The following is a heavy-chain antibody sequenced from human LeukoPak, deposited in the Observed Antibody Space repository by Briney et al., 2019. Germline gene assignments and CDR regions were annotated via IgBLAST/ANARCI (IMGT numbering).Heavy chain of an antibody. D-gene: IGHD3-9*01. CDR1: GGSISSSSYY. J-gene: IGHJ4*02. CDR3: AREEGYYDILTGTHLISKFDY. V-gene: IGHV4-39*07. Sequence: KTSETLSLTCTVSGGSISSSSYYWGWIRQPPGKGLEWIGSIYYSGSTYYNPSLKSRVTISVDTSKNQFSLKLSSVTAADTAVYYCAREEGYYDILTGTHLISKFDYWGQGTLVTVSS. CDR2: IYYSGST.